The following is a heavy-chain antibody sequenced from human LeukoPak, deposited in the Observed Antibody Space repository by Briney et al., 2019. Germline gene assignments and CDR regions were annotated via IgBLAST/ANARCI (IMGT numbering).Heavy chain of an antibody. CDR2: ISYDGSNK. CDR1: GFTFSSYA. J-gene: IGHJ4*02. Sequence: GGSLRLSCAASGFTFSSYAMHWVRQAPGKGLEWVAVISYDGSNKYYADSVKGRFTISRDNSKNTLYLQMDSPRAEDTAVYYCARVAVAATFDYWGQGTLVTVSS. CDR3: ARVAVAATFDY. V-gene: IGHV3-30*04. D-gene: IGHD6-19*01.